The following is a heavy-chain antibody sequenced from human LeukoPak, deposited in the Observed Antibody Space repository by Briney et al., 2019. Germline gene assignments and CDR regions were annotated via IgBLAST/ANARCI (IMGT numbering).Heavy chain of an antibody. CDR2: INSDETST. V-gene: IGHV3-74*01. CDR1: GFTFSNYW. Sequence: GGSLRLSCAASGFTFSNYWMHWVHQAQGKGLEWVSRINSDETSTNYADSVKGRFTISRDNAKNTLYLQMNSLRAEDTAVYYCASRRSTSFDYWGQGTLVTVSS. D-gene: IGHD5/OR15-5a*01. CDR3: ASRRSTSFDY. J-gene: IGHJ4*02.